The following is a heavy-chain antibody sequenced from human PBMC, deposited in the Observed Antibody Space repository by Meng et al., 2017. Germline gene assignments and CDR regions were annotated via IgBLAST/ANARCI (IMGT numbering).Heavy chain of an antibody. J-gene: IGHJ2*01. V-gene: IGHV4-31*01. Sequence: QARLQESGPGLVKPSQTLSLTCTVSGGSISSGGYYWSWIRQHPGKGLEWIGYIYYSGSTYYNPSLKSLVTISVDTSKNQFSLKLSSVTAADTAVYYCARVHYYDSSGYNNWYFDLWGRGTLVTVSS. CDR1: GGSISSGGYY. CDR2: IYYSGST. D-gene: IGHD3-22*01. CDR3: ARVHYYDSSGYNNWYFDL.